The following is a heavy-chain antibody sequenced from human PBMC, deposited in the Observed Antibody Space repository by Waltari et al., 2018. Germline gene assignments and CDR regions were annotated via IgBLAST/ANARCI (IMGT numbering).Heavy chain of an antibody. J-gene: IGHJ4*02. D-gene: IGHD7-27*01. Sequence: EVQLVESGGGLVQPGGSMRLSCAAAGFTSSPNWMSWVRKAPRKGLEWLANIKPDGSEKYYVDSVKGRFTISRDNAKNSLSLQMDSLRAEDTAVYYCARDFNWGWFYWGQGALVTVSS. CDR3: ARDFNWGWFY. V-gene: IGHV3-7*01. CDR2: IKPDGSEK. CDR1: GFTSSPNW.